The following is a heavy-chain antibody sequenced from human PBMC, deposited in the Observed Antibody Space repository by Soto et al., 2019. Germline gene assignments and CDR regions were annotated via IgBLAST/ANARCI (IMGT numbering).Heavy chain of an antibody. J-gene: IGHJ4*02. CDR3: AREAVVVAAEDY. V-gene: IGHV3-74*01. CDR2: INSDGSST. Sequence: EVPLVESGGGLVQPGGSLRLSCAASGFTFSSYWMHWVRQAPGKGLVWVSRINSDGSSTSYADSVKGRFTISRDNAKDTLYLQMNSLRAEDTAVYYCAREAVVVAAEDYWGQGTLVTVSS. CDR1: GFTFSSYW. D-gene: IGHD2-15*01.